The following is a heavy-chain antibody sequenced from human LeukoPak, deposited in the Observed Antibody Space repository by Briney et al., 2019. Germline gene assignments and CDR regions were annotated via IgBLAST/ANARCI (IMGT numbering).Heavy chain of an antibody. D-gene: IGHD6-19*01. J-gene: IGHJ4*02. CDR2: IRYDGSNK. V-gene: IGHV3-30*02. CDR3: AKDRYSSGRFDY. CDR1: GFTFSNYA. Sequence: GGSLRLSCAASGFTFSNYATHWVRQAPGKGLEWVTFIRYDGSNKYYAESVKGRFTISRDNSKNTLYLQMSSLRAEDTAVYYCAKDRYSSGRFDYWGQGTLATVSS.